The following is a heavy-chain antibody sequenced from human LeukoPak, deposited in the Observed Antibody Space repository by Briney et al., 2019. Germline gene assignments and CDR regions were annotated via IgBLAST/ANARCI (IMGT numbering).Heavy chain of an antibody. CDR2: IIPMIAIA. Sequence: SVKVSCKAFGGTFDNYVINWVRQAPGQGLEWMGRIIPMIAIANYAQKFQGRVTITADRSTRTAYMELRTLRSEDTAVYFCARGATFIVEEAPHDALDVWGQGTMVTVSS. CDR3: ARGATFIVEEAPHDALDV. J-gene: IGHJ3*01. D-gene: IGHD3-22*01. V-gene: IGHV1-69*04. CDR1: GGTFDNYV.